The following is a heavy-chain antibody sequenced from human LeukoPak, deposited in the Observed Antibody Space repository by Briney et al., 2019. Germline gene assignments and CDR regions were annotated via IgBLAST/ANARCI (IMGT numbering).Heavy chain of an antibody. CDR1: GGSFSGYY. V-gene: IGHV4-34*01. J-gene: IGHJ4*02. CDR2: IYYSGST. Sequence: SETLSLTCAVYGGSFSGYYWSWIRQPPGKGLEWIGSIYYSGSTYYNPSLKSRVTISVDTSKNQFSLKLSSVTAADTAVYYCARRRGSYYGNFDYWGQGTLVTVSS. CDR3: ARRRGSYYGNFDY. D-gene: IGHD1-26*01.